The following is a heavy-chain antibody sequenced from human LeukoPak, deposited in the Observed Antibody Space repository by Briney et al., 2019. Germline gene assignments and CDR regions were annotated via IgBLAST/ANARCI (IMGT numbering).Heavy chain of an antibody. J-gene: IGHJ4*02. Sequence: ASVKASCKASGYTFTNYFLNWVRQAPGQGLEWMGLINPSDGSTNYAQKFQDRVTVTRDRSTSTVYMEVSSLRSEETAVYYCARDGQNDYGGDSGFDSWGQGTLVTVSS. D-gene: IGHD4-23*01. V-gene: IGHV1-46*01. CDR2: INPSDGST. CDR3: ARDGQNDYGGDSGFDS. CDR1: GYTFTNYF.